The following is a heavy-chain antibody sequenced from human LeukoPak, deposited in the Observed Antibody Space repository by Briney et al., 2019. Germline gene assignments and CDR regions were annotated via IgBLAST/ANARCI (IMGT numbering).Heavy chain of an antibody. J-gene: IGHJ4*02. CDR2: IHSGGNT. CDR3: ARDLHPRLAGFFDY. CDR1: GFTVISNY. D-gene: IGHD3-3*02. V-gene: IGHV3-53*01. Sequence: PGGSLRLSCEASGFTVISNYMSWVRQAPGKGLEWVSVIHSGGNTYYADSVEGRFTISRDNSKNTLYLQMKSLRAEDTAVYYCARDLHPRLAGFFDYWGQGTLVTVSS.